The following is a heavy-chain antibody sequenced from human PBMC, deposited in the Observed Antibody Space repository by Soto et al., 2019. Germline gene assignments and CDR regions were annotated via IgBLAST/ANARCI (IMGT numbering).Heavy chain of an antibody. D-gene: IGHD1-1*01. CDR1: GLTFSSYA. CDR3: ARELERTLDY. Sequence: QVQLVESGGGVVQPGRSLRLSCAASGLTFSSYAMHWVRQASGKGFEWVALISYDGSNKYYADSVKGRFTISRDNSKNTLYLQMNSLRAEDTAVYYCARELERTLDYWGQGTLVTVSS. V-gene: IGHV3-30-3*01. J-gene: IGHJ4*02. CDR2: ISYDGSNK.